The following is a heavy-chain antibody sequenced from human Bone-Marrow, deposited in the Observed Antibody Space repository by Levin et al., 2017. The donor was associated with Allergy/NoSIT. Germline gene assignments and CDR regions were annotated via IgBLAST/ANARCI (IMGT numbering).Heavy chain of an antibody. CDR2: YDPEEGKT. V-gene: IGHV1-24*01. CDR3: ATDTVEDYDFWTGYDHYHGLDV. J-gene: IGHJ6*02. CDR1: GYSLREVS. Sequence: GESLKISCKVSGYSLREVSMHWVRHPLGKGPEWMGGYDPEEGKTISAQKFQDRVTLTEDTSTDTVYMELTSLTSEDTAVYYCATDTVEDYDFWTGYDHYHGLDVWGQGTTVIVSS. D-gene: IGHD3-3*01.